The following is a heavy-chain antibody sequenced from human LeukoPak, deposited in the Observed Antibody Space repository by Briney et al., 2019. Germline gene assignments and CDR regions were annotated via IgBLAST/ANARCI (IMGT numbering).Heavy chain of an antibody. CDR2: ISAYHGNT. V-gene: IGHV1-18*01. CDR3: ARAQSGHYYAYSDY. CDR1: GYTFTNYG. J-gene: IGHJ4*02. D-gene: IGHD3-10*01. Sequence: ASVKVSRKASGYTFTNYGINWVRQAPGQGLEWMGRISAYHGNTNYAQNLQGRVTMTADTSTSTAYMELRSLRSDDSAVYYCARAQSGHYYAYSDYWGQGTLVTVSS.